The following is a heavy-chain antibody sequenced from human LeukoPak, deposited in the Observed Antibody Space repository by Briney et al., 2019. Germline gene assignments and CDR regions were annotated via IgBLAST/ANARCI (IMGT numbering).Heavy chain of an antibody. CDR1: GFIFSNSY. V-gene: IGHV3-74*01. J-gene: IGHJ4*02. D-gene: IGHD3-10*01. CDR3: AIDLFGSLRDC. CDR2: IASDGSLT. Sequence: GGSLRLSCAASGFIFSNSYMEWVRQAPGRGLEWVSRIASDGSLTAYAGSVKGRFTISRDNAKNTVYLQMNSLRAEDTAVYYCAIDLFGSLRDCWGQGTLVTVSS.